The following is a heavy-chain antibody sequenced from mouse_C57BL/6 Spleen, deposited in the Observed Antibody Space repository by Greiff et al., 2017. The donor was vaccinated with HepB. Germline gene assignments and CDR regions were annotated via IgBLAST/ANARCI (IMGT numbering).Heavy chain of an antibody. CDR2: ISSGGSYT. CDR1: GFTFSSYG. J-gene: IGHJ2*01. CDR3: ARQSYSSYYFDY. Sequence: EVMLVESGGDLVKPGGSLKLSCAASGFTFSSYGMSWVRQTPDKRLEWVATISSGGSYTYYPDSVKGRFTISRDNAKNTLYLQMSSLKSEDTAMYYCARQSYSSYYFDYWGQGTTLTVAS. D-gene: IGHD2-12*01. V-gene: IGHV5-6*01.